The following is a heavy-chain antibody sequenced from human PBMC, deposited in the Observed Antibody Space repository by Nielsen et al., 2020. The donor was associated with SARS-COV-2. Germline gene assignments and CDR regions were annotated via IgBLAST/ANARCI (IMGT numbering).Heavy chain of an antibody. CDR3: AKCASSGYYPPLFFDY. V-gene: IGHV3-23*01. CDR2: ISGSGGST. J-gene: IGHJ4*02. D-gene: IGHD3-22*01. Sequence: GESLKISCAASGFTFSSYAMSWVRQAPGKGLEWVSAISGSGGSTYYADSVKGRFTISRDNSKNTLYLQMNSLRAEDTAVYYCAKCASSGYYPPLFFDYWGQGTLVTVSS. CDR1: GFTFSSYA.